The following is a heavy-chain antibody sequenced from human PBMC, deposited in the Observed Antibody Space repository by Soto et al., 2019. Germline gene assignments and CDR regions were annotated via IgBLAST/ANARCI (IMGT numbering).Heavy chain of an antibody. Sequence: QVQLVQSGPEVKKPGASVKVSCKASGYTFTGFYTNGVRQAPGQGPEWMGWSNLYNGAPNHSRKFQPRVPMTTDTSITTALLELGSLLSDDTAVYFFSRVRKSSSSPFALDNWGQGTLVTVSS. CDR3: SRVRKSSSSPFALDN. CDR2: SNLYNGAP. D-gene: IGHD2-2*01. J-gene: IGHJ4*02. CDR1: GYTFTGFY. V-gene: IGHV1-2*02.